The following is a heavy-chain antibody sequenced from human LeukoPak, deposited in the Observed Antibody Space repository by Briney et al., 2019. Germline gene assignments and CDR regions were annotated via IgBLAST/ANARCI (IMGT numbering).Heavy chain of an antibody. CDR3: AKGDQCSSTSCRKYYYMDV. D-gene: IGHD2-2*01. V-gene: IGHV3-23*01. CDR2: ISGSGAST. CDR1: GFTFSMYA. J-gene: IGHJ6*03. Sequence: GGSLRLSCAASGFTFSMYAMSWVRQASGKGLEWVSAISGSGASTYYADSVKGRFTISRDNSKNTLYMQMNSLRAEDTAVYYCAKGDQCSSTSCRKYYYMDVWGKGTTVTVSS.